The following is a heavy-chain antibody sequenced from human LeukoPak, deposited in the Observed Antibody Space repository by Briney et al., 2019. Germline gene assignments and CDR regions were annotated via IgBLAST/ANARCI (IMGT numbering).Heavy chain of an antibody. CDR3: ARAGARKWLVPKAFDI. J-gene: IGHJ3*02. D-gene: IGHD6-19*01. CDR2: INHSGST. CDR1: GGSFSGYY. Sequence: PSETLSLTCAVYGGSFSGYYWSWIRQPPGKGLEWIGEINHSGSTNYNPSLKSRVTISVDTSKNQFSLKLSSVTAADTAVYYCARAGARKWLVPKAFDIWGQGTMVTVSS. V-gene: IGHV4-34*01.